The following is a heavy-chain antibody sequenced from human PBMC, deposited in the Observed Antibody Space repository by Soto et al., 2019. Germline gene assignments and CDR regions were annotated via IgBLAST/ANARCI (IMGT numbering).Heavy chain of an antibody. CDR2: ISSSSSYI. V-gene: IGHV3-21*01. Sequence: GSLRLSCAASGFTFSSYAMSWVRQAPGKGLEWVSSISSSSSYIYYADSVKGRFTISRDNAKNSLYLQMNSLRAEDTAVYYCARVSRSRDCSSTSCYLDYWGQGTLVTVSS. J-gene: IGHJ4*02. CDR1: GFTFSSYA. D-gene: IGHD2-2*01. CDR3: ARVSRSRDCSSTSCYLDY.